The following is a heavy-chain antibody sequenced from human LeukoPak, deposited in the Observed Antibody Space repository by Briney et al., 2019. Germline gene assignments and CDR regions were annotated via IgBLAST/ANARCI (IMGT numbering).Heavy chain of an antibody. CDR1: GGSIGSYY. D-gene: IGHD3-10*01. Sequence: ASGTLSLTCTVSGGSIGSYYWSWIRQPPGKVLEWIGYIYYSGSTNYNPCLKSRVTISVDTSKNQFSLKLSSVTAADTAVYYCARASRNYYGSGSLLYWPARWGPGTLVTVSS. V-gene: IGHV4-59*01. J-gene: IGHJ4*02. CDR3: ARASRNYYGSGSLLYWPAR. CDR2: IYYSGST.